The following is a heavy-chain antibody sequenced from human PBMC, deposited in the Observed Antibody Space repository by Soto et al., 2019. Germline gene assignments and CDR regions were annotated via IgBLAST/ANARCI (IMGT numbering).Heavy chain of an antibody. Sequence: PSETLSLTCAVSGGSISSSNWWSWVRQPPGKGLEWIGEIYHSGSTNYNPSLKSRVTISVDKSKNQFSLKLSSVTAADTAVYYCARDLSVGAPIYYGMDVWGQGTTVTVSS. CDR1: GGSISSSNW. D-gene: IGHD1-26*01. J-gene: IGHJ6*02. CDR3: ARDLSVGAPIYYGMDV. V-gene: IGHV4-4*02. CDR2: IYHSGST.